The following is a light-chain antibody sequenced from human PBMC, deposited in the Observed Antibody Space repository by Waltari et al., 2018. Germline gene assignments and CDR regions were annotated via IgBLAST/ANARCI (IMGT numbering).Light chain of an antibody. Sequence: QSALTQPASVSGSPGQSITISCTGTSSDVGSHNLVSWYQHHPGTAPKLMIFDVNKRPPGVSNRFSGSKSGNTASLTISGLQAEDEADYYCCSYAGSSTSYVFGTGTKVTVL. J-gene: IGLJ1*01. V-gene: IGLV2-23*02. CDR1: SSDVGSHNL. CDR2: DVN. CDR3: CSYAGSSTSYV.